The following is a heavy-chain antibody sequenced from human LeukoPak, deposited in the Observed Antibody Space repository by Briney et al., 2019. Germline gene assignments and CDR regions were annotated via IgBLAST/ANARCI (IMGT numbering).Heavy chain of an antibody. D-gene: IGHD2-15*01. J-gene: IGHJ4*02. Sequence: PGESLRLSCTASGFTFRTYAMTWVRQAPGKGLEWISSMSSGSSYIYYADSVRGRFTISRENAKHSLSLEMNNLRAEDTAMYYCARDRPTGASRVFVVEWGQGTLVTVSS. CDR1: GFTFRTYA. CDR2: MSSGSSYI. CDR3: ARDRPTGASRVFVVE. V-gene: IGHV3-21*01.